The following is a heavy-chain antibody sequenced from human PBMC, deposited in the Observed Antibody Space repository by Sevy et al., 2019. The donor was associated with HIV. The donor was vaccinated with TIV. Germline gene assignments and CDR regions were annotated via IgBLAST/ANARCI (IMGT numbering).Heavy chain of an antibody. CDR3: ARTYGDYGLDY. Sequence: GGSLSLSCAASGFTFSSYAMHWVRQAPGKGLEWVAVISYDGSNKYYADSVKGRFTISRDNSKNTLYLQMNSLRGEDTAVYYCARTYGDYGLDYWGQGTLVTVSS. D-gene: IGHD4-17*01. V-gene: IGHV3-30-3*01. J-gene: IGHJ4*02. CDR2: ISYDGSNK. CDR1: GFTFSSYA.